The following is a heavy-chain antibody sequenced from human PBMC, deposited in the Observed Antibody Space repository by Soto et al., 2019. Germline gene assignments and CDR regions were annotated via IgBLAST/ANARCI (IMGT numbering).Heavy chain of an antibody. D-gene: IGHD3-3*01. CDR3: ARKGVAFDY. V-gene: IGHV3-48*02. CDR2: ISTTSSSI. CDR1: GFTFSSYS. Sequence: SLRLSCAASGFTFSSYSMNWVRQAPGKGLEWISYISTTSSSIYYADSVKGRFTISRDNAKNSLFLQMNSLRDEDTAVYYCARKGVAFDYWGQGALVTVSS. J-gene: IGHJ4*02.